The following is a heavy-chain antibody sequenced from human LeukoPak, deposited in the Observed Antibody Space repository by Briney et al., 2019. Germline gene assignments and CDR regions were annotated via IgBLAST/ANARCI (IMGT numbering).Heavy chain of an antibody. CDR3: ARGQYSSGWYDSYYYYHMDV. CDR1: GGSISSYY. V-gene: IGHV4-4*07. Sequence: SETLSLTCTVSGGSISSYYWSWIRQPAGKGVEWIGRIYTSGGTNYNPSLKSRVTISVDTSKNQFSLKLSSVTAADTAVYYCARGQYSSGWYDSYYYYHMDVWGKGTTVTISS. CDR2: IYTSGGT. D-gene: IGHD6-19*01. J-gene: IGHJ6*03.